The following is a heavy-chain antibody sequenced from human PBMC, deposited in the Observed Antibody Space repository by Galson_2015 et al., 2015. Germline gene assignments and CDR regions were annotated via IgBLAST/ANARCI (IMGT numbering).Heavy chain of an antibody. CDR3: ARKTTEDVFHI. J-gene: IGHJ3*02. CDR2: IGPYNGDT. V-gene: IGHV1-18*01. Sequence: SVKVSCKASGYTFTNYGISWVRQAPGQGLEWMGWIGPYNGDTDYAQKFQGRVSMTTDTSTSTAYMELRSLRSDDTAVYYCARKTTEDVFHIWGQGTMVTVSS. CDR1: GYTFTNYG. D-gene: IGHD1-1*01.